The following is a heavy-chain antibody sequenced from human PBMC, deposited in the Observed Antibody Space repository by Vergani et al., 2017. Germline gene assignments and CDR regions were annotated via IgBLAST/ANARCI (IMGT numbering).Heavy chain of an antibody. J-gene: IGHJ4*02. CDR3: ASNLGALSSKDFDY. CDR1: GGSISSSSYY. V-gene: IGHV4-39*01. Sequence: QLQLQESGPGLVKPSETLSLTCTVSGGSISSSSYYWGWIRQPPGKGLEWIGSISYSGSTYYNPSLKSRVTISVDTSKNQFSLKLSSVTAADTAVYYCASNLGALSSKDFDYWGRGTLVTVSS. CDR2: ISYSGST. D-gene: IGHD3-16*02.